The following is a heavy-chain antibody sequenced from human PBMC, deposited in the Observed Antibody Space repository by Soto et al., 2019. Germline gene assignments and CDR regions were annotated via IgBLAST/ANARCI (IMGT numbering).Heavy chain of an antibody. CDR3: AREYRSSSGRFDN. V-gene: IGHV1-69*01. CDR1: AGSCRSSA. J-gene: IGHJ4*02. D-gene: IGHD6-6*01. Sequence: QVQLVQSGAEGRKPGPWVLVSCKASAGSCRSSAIGWVRKAPGKGLEWMGGIIPIFGTPSYAQKSQGRVTITSDESTSTAYMELSSLRSEDTAVYYCAREYRSSSGRFDNWGQGTLVTVSS. CDR2: IIPIFGTP.